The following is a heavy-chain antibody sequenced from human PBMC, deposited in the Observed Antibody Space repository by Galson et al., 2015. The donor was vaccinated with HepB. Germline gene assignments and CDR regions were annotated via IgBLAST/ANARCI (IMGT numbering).Heavy chain of an antibody. CDR2: IGSRGSSR. D-gene: IGHD5-24*01. CDR3: ARGFVMGGGYNTPGY. Sequence: TLRLSCAVSGFSFSDYSIYWVRQTPGGGLEWVSSIGSRGSSRNYAASGRGRFTISTDSANKSAFLHMSALRVEDTAIYYCARGFVMGGGYNTPGYWGQGTLVTVSS. J-gene: IGHJ4*02. V-gene: IGHV3-21*01. CDR1: GFSFSDYS.